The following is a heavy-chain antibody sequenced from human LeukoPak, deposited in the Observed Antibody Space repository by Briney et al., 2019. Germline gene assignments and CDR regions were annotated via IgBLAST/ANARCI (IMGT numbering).Heavy chain of an antibody. CDR3: ATSLPKIGPAGRDGAFDI. Sequence: ASVKVSCKVFGYTLTELSMHWVRQAPGKGLEWMGGFDPEDGETIYAQKFQGRVTMTEDTSTDTAYMELSSLRSEDTAVYYCATSLPKIGPAGRDGAFDIWGQGTMVTVSS. J-gene: IGHJ3*02. CDR2: FDPEDGET. D-gene: IGHD5-24*01. CDR1: GYTLTELS. V-gene: IGHV1-24*01.